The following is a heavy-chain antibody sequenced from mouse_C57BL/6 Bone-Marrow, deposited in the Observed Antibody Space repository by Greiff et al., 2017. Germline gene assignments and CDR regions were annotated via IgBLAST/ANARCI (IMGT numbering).Heavy chain of an antibody. V-gene: IGHV1-55*01. CDR1: GYTFTSYW. CDR3: ARLGGYYYYAMDY. CDR2: IYPGSGST. D-gene: IGHD2-3*01. Sequence: VKLQQPGAELVKPGASVKMSCKASGYTFTSYWITWVKQRPGQGLEWIGDIYPGSGSTNYNEKFKSKATLTVDTSSSTAYMQLSSLTSEDSAVYYCARLGGYYYYAMDYWGQGTSVTVSS. J-gene: IGHJ4*01.